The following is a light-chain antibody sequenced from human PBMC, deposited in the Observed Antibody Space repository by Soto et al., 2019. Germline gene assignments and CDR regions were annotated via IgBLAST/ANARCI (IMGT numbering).Light chain of an antibody. CDR3: QQRNNWPLT. CDR2: EAS. J-gene: IGKJ4*01. Sequence: ETVLTQSPATLSLSPGERATLSCRASRGISSYLGWYQQKPGQPPMLLIYEASNSATGIPARFSCSGSGKDVTRTISSLEPDDVAVYYCQQRNNWPLTFGGGTKVEIK. CDR1: RGISSY. V-gene: IGKV3-11*01.